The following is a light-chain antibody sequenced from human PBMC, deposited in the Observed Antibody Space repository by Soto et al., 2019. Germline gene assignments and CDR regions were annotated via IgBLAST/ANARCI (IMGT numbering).Light chain of an antibody. Sequence: EIVLTQSPGTLSLSPGERATLSCRASQSVTSNYLAWYQQKPGQAPRLLIYSASSRATGIPDRFSGSGPGTDFTLTISRLEPEDFAVYYCQQYGSSPRIFGQGTKLEIK. CDR2: SAS. V-gene: IGKV3-20*01. J-gene: IGKJ2*01. CDR3: QQYGSSPRI. CDR1: QSVTSNY.